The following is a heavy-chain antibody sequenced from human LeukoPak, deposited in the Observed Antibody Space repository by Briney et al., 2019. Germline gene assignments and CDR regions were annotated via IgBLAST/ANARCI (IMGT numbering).Heavy chain of an antibody. CDR2: IYYSGST. CDR1: GGSISDNSYY. D-gene: IGHD5-12*01. CDR3: ARGGWLLGPDY. Sequence: SETLSLTCTVSGGSISDNSYYWGWIRQPPGKGLEWIGSIYYSGSTYYNPSLKSRVTISVDTSKNQFSLKLSSVTAADTAVYYCARGGWLLGPDYWGQGTLVTVSS. V-gene: IGHV4-39*07. J-gene: IGHJ4*02.